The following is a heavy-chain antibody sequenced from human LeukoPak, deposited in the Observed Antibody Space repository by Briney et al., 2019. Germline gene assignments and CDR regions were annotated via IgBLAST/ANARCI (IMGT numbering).Heavy chain of an antibody. Sequence: SQTLSLTCTVSGGSISSGSYYWSWIRQPAGKGLEWIGRIYTSGSTNYNPSLKSRVTISVDTSKNQFSLKLSSVTAADTAMYYCARGVDSWGQGTLVTVSS. CDR2: IYTSGST. CDR1: GGSISSGSYY. CDR3: ARGVDS. J-gene: IGHJ4*02. V-gene: IGHV4-61*02.